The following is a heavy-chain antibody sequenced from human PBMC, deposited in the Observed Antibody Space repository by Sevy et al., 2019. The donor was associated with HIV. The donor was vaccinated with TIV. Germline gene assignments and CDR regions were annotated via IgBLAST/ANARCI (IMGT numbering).Heavy chain of an antibody. CDR3: AITQEYYSDNSGYFDY. Sequence: ASVKVSCKISGYTLNEFAMHWVRQAPGKGLQWMGTFDPEDGQTIYAQKFQGRFAMTEDPSTDTAYMELSSLISEDTAVYYCAITQEYYSDNSGYFDYWGQGTLVTVSS. J-gene: IGHJ4*02. CDR2: FDPEDGQT. CDR1: GYTLNEFA. V-gene: IGHV1-24*01. D-gene: IGHD3-22*01.